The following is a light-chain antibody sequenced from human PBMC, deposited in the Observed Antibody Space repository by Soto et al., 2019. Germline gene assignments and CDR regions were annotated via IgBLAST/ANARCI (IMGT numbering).Light chain of an antibody. CDR3: HSYNGYSLHT. J-gene: IGKJ2*01. CDR2: DAS. CDR1: QSVSRR. V-gene: IGKV1-5*01. Sequence: DIQMTQSPSTLSASVGDRITITCRASQSVSRRLAWFQQKPGKAPKLLIYDASSLASGVPSRFSGRGSGTEFTLTISSRQPDDCAAYDRHSYNGYSLHTFGQGTKLEIK.